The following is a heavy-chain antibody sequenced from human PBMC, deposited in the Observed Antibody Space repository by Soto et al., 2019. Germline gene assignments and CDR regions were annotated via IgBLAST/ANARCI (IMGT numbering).Heavy chain of an antibody. CDR2: IIPILGIA. CDR3: ARVIWAQGSEYFQH. D-gene: IGHD3-10*01. V-gene: IGHV1-69*02. CDR1: GGTFSSYT. J-gene: IGHJ1*01. Sequence: SVKVSCKASGGTFSSYTISWVRQAPGQGLEWMGRIIPILGIANYAQKFQGRVTITADKSTSTAYMELSSLRSEDTAVYYCARVIWAQGSEYFQHWGQGTLVTVSS.